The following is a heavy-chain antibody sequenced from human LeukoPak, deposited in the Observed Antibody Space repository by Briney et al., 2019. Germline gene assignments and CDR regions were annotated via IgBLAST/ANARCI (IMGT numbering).Heavy chain of an antibody. J-gene: IGHJ1*01. D-gene: IGHD2-2*01. CDR3: TTEPDIVVGDEYFQH. CDR1: GFTFSSYS. Sequence: GGSLRLSCAASGFTFSSYSMNWVRQAPGKGLEWVGRIKSKTDGGTTDYAAPVKGRFTISRDDSKNTLYLQMNSLKTEDTAVYYCTTEPDIVVGDEYFQHWGQGTLVTVSS. V-gene: IGHV3-15*01. CDR2: IKSKTDGGTT.